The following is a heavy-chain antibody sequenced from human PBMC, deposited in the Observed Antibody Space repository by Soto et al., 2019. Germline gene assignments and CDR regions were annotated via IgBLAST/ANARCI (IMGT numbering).Heavy chain of an antibody. Sequence: SETLSLTCTVSGGSISSYYWSWIRQPPGKGLEWIGYIYYSGSTNYNPSLKSRVTISVDTSKNQFSLRLSSGTAAYTAVYYCAGHSLGWDPPTSAHSWFGPWGQGTLVTVSS. V-gene: IGHV4-59*08. CDR2: IYYSGST. CDR3: AGHSLGWDPPTSAHSWFGP. D-gene: IGHD6-19*01. J-gene: IGHJ5*02. CDR1: GGSISSYY.